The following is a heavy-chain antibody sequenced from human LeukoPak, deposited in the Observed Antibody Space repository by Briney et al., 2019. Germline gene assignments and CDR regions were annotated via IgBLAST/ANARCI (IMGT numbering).Heavy chain of an antibody. D-gene: IGHD3-10*01. CDR1: GGSISSSSYY. Sequence: SETLSLTCTVSGGSISSSSYYWGWFRQPPGKGLEWIGSIYYSGSTYYNPSLKSRVTISVDTSKNQFSLKLSSVTAADTAVYYCARGTTRGSGIPPDYWGQGTLVTVSS. CDR3: ARGTTRGSGIPPDY. J-gene: IGHJ4*02. CDR2: IYYSGST. V-gene: IGHV4-39*07.